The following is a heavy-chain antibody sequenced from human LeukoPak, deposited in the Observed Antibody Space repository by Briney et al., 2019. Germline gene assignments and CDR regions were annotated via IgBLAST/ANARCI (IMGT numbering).Heavy chain of an antibody. CDR1: GGSISSYY. CDR2: IYYSGST. V-gene: IGHV4-59*08. Sequence: SETLSLTCTVSGGSISSYYWSWIRQPPGKGLEWIGYIYYSGSTNYNPSLKSRVTISVDTSKNQFSLKLSSVTAADTAVYYCARHLGYQLRRGYYYVMDVWGPGTTVTVS. CDR3: ARHLGYQLRRGYYYVMDV. J-gene: IGHJ6*02. D-gene: IGHD2-2*01.